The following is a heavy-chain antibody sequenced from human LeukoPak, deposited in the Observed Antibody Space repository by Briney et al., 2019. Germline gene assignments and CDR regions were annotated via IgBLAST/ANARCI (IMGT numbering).Heavy chain of an antibody. CDR3: ARELGGYYDY. CDR1: GFTFSSYE. D-gene: IGHD3-22*01. V-gene: IGHV3-48*03. J-gene: IGHJ4*02. CDR2: ISSSGSTI. Sequence: GGSLRLSCTASGFTFSSYEMNWVRQAPGKGLEWVSYISSSGSTIYYADSVKGRFTISRDNAKNSLYLQMNSLRAEDTAVYYCARELGGYYDYWGQGTLVTVSS.